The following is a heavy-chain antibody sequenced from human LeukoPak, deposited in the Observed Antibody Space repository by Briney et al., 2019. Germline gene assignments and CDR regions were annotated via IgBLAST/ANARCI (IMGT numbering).Heavy chain of an antibody. CDR3: ATILHSGLWFRELQLDY. V-gene: IGHV1-24*01. CDR1: GYTLTELT. D-gene: IGHD3-10*01. CDR2: FDPEDGET. Sequence: ASVKDSWKVSGYTLTELTMHWVRQAPGKGLEWMGGFDPEDGETIYAQKFQGRVTMTEDTSTDTAYMELSSLRSEDTVVYYCATILHSGLWFRELQLDYWGQGTLLAVSS. J-gene: IGHJ4*02.